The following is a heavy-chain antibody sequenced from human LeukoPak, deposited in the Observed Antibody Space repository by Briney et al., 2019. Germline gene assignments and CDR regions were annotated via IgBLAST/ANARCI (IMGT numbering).Heavy chain of an antibody. CDR1: GGSISSSNW. CDR2: IYHSGST. D-gene: IGHD5-18*01. V-gene: IGHV4-4*02. Sequence: SETLSLTCTVSGGSISSSNWWSWVRQPPGKGLEWIGKIYHSGSTNYNPSLKSRVTISVDKTKNQFSLKLSSVTAADTAVYYYARVYRIRGFSYGYDYYYGMDVWGQGTTVTVSS. CDR3: ARVYRIRGFSYGYDYYYGMDV. J-gene: IGHJ6*02.